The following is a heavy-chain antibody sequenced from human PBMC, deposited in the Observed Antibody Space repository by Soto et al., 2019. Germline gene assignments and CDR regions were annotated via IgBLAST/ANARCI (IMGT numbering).Heavy chain of an antibody. CDR3: AREERLELRSHYYYYGMDV. V-gene: IGHV3-33*01. J-gene: IGHJ6*02. CDR1: GFTFSSYG. CDR2: IWYDGSNK. Sequence: QVPLVESGGGVVQPGRSLRLSCAASGFTFSSYGMHWVRQAPGKGLEWVAVIWYDGSNKYYTDSVKGRFTISRDNSKNTLYLQMNSLRAEDTAVYYCAREERLELRSHYYYYGMDVWGQGTTVTVSS. D-gene: IGHD1-7*01.